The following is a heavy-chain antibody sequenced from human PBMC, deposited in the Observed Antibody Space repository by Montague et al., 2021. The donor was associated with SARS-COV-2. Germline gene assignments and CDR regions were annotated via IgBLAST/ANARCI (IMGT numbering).Heavy chain of an antibody. CDR3: VRHPHYDGLNDPPDF. Sequence: SETLSLTCTVSGVSVTDYYWSWIRQPPGKGLEWVGDVLYNKGTNFNSSLKSRVAISVDTSKNQFSLKLTSVTAADTAFSDCVRHPHYDGLNDPPDFWDQGTLVTVSS. V-gene: IGHV4-59*08. CDR1: GVSVTDYY. J-gene: IGHJ4*02. D-gene: IGHD3-16*01. CDR2: VLYNKGT.